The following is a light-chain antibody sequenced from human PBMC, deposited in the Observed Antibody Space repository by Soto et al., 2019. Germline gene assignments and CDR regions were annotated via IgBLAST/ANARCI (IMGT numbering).Light chain of an antibody. Sequence: QLVLTQSPSASASLGASVKLTCTLSSGHSSYAIAWHQQQPEKGPRYLMKLNSDGSHSKGDGIPDRFSGSSSGAERYLTISSLQSVDEADYYCQTWGTGIPVFGGGTKLTVL. CDR2: LNSDGSH. J-gene: IGLJ3*02. V-gene: IGLV4-69*01. CDR1: SGHSSYA. CDR3: QTWGTGIPV.